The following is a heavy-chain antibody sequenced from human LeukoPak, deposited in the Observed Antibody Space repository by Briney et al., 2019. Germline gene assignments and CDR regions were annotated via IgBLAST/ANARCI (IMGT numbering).Heavy chain of an antibody. D-gene: IGHD3-9*01. CDR2: ISGSGGST. CDR1: GFTFSSYA. CDR3: ARDILTGYYKDRDY. V-gene: IGHV3-23*01. Sequence: PGGSLRLSCAASGFTFSSYAMSWVRQAPGKGLEWVSVISGSGGSTYYADSVKGRFTISRDNAKNSLYLQMNSLRAEDTAVYYCARDILTGYYKDRDYWGQGTLVTVSS. J-gene: IGHJ4*02.